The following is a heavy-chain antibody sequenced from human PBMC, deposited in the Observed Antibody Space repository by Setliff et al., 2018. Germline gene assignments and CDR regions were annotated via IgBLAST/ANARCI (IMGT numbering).Heavy chain of an antibody. CDR1: GYTFTSYY. CDR3: ARGLGSYYYYYMDV. V-gene: IGHV1-8*03. D-gene: IGHD7-27*01. J-gene: IGHJ6*03. CDR2: MNPNSGNT. Sequence: ASVKVSCKASGYTFTSYYINRVRQATGHGREWIGWMNPNSGNTGYAQKFQGRDTITRNTSISTDYMELSSLRSEDPAVYYWARGLGSYYYYYMDVWGKGTTVTVSS.